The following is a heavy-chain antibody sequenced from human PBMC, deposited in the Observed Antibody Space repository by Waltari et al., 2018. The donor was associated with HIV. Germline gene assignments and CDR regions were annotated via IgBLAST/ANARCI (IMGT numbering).Heavy chain of an antibody. J-gene: IGHJ4*02. D-gene: IGHD6-19*01. CDR2: IYTSGST. Sequence: QVQLQESGPGLVKPSQTLSLTCTVSGGSISSGTYYWSWIRQPAGKGLEWIGRIYTSGSTNYNPSLKIRLTISVDTSKNQFSLKLSSVTAADTAVYYCARTRIPSSGWYVDYWGQGTLVTVSS. CDR1: GGSISSGTYY. V-gene: IGHV4-61*02. CDR3: ARTRIPSSGWYVDY.